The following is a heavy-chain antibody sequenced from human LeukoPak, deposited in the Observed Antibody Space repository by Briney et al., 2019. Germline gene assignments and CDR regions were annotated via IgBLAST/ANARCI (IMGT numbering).Heavy chain of an antibody. CDR1: GYTFTSYD. J-gene: IGHJ4*02. V-gene: IGHV1-8*01. CDR2: MNPNSGNT. Sequence: ASVKVSCKASGYTFTSYDINWVRQATGQGLEWMGWMNPNSGNTGYAQKFQGRVTMTRNTSISTAYMELSSLRSEDTAVYYCARGRYDILTGSGHIDYWGQGTMVTVSS. CDR3: ARGRYDILTGSGHIDY. D-gene: IGHD3-9*01.